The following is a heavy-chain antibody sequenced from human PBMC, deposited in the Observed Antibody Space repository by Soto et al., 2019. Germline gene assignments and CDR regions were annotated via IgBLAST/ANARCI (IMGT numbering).Heavy chain of an antibody. CDR1: GLTFSGYT. CDR3: ARASSSGWYGYFDY. D-gene: IGHD6-19*01. Sequence: GGSLRLSCAASGLTFSGYTMHWVRQAPGKGLEWVAALSYDGSNTYYADSVKGRFTISRDNSKNTLFLQMNSLRSEDTAVYYCARASSSGWYGYFDYWGQGTLVTVSS. J-gene: IGHJ4*02. V-gene: IGHV3-30-3*01. CDR2: LSYDGSNT.